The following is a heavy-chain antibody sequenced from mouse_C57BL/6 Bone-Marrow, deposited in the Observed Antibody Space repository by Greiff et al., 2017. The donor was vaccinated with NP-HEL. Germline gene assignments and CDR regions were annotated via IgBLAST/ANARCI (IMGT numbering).Heavy chain of an antibody. Sequence: EVQLQESGGGLVKPGASLKFSCAASGFTFSDYGMHWVRQAPEKGLEWVAYISSGSSTIYYADTVKGRFTISRDNAKNTLFLQMTSLRSEDTAMYYCARGTTVVFDYWGQGTTLTVSS. CDR2: ISSGSSTI. J-gene: IGHJ2*01. D-gene: IGHD1-1*01. CDR3: ARGTTVVFDY. V-gene: IGHV5-17*01. CDR1: GFTFSDYG.